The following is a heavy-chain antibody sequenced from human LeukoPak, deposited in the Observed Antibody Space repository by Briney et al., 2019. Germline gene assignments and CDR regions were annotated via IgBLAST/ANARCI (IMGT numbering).Heavy chain of an antibody. V-gene: IGHV1-69*01. CDR2: IIPIFGTA. Sequence: SVKVSCKVSGGTFSSYAISWVRQAPGQGLEWMGGIIPIFGTANYAQKFQGRVTITADESTSTAYMELSSLKSEDTAVYYCARALGYCSGGSCYLDYWGQGTLVTVSS. D-gene: IGHD2-15*01. CDR1: GGTFSSYA. CDR3: ARALGYCSGGSCYLDY. J-gene: IGHJ4*02.